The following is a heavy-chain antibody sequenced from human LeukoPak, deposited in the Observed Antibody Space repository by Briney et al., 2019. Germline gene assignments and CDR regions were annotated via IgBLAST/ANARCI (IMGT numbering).Heavy chain of an antibody. CDR2: MNPNSGNT. Sequence: GASVKVSCKASGYTFTSYDINWVRQATGQGLEWVGWMNPNSGNTGYAQKFQGRVTMTRNTSISTAYMELSSLRSEDTAVYYCARVDSSGWYRDAFDIWGQGTMVTVSS. CDR1: GYTFTSYD. CDR3: ARVDSSGWYRDAFDI. J-gene: IGHJ3*02. V-gene: IGHV1-8*01. D-gene: IGHD6-19*01.